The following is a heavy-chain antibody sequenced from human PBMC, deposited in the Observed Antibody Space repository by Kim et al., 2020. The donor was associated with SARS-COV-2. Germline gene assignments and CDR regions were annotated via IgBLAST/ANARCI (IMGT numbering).Heavy chain of an antibody. CDR3: ARRSSSWYISWYFDL. CDR1: GFTFSDHY. J-gene: IGHJ2*01. D-gene: IGHD6-13*01. V-gene: IGHV3-72*01. Sequence: GGSLRLSCAASGFTFSDHYMDWVRQAPGKGLEWVGRTRNKANSYTTEYAASVKGRFTISRDDSKNSLYLQMNSLKTEDTAVYYCARRSSSWYISWYFDLWGRGTLVTVSS. CDR2: TRNKANSYTT.